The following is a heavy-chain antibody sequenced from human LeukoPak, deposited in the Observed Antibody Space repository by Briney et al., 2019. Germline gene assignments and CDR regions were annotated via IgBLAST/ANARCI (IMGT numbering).Heavy chain of an antibody. V-gene: IGHV4-39*07. J-gene: IGHJ4*02. D-gene: IGHD3-9*01. CDR1: GFTFSSYS. CDR2: IYYSGST. Sequence: GSLRLSCAASGFTFSSYSMNWVRQAPGKGLEWIGSIYYSGSTYYNPSLKSRVTISVDTSKNQFSLKLSSVTAADTAVYYCARVGYDILTGYYTIDYWGQGTLVTVSS. CDR3: ARVGYDILTGYYTIDY.